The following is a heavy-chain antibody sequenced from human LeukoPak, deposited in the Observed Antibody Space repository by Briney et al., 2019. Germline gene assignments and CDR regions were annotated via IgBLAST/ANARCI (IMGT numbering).Heavy chain of an antibody. J-gene: IGHJ4*02. D-gene: IGHD2-15*01. V-gene: IGHV3-53*01. CDR3: ARDRPSIGRSDY. CDR2: IYSGGST. Sequence: GGSLRLSCAASGFTVSSNYMSWVRQAPGKRLEWVSVIYSGGSTYYADSMKGRFTISRDNSKNTLYLQMNSLRAEDTAVYYCARDRPSIGRSDYWGQGTLVTVSS. CDR1: GFTVSSNY.